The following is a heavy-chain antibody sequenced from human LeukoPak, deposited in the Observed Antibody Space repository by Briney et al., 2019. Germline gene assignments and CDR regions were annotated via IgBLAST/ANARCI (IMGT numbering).Heavy chain of an antibody. CDR1: GFTFSSYW. CDR3: ARDYYDFWSGYADAFDI. V-gene: IGHV3-7*01. D-gene: IGHD3-3*01. J-gene: IGHJ3*02. Sequence: GGSLRLSCAASGFTFSSYWMRWVRQAPGKGLEWVANIKQDGSEKYYVDSVKGRFTISRDNAKNSLYLQMNSLRAEDTAVYYCARDYYDFWSGYADAFDIWGQGTMVTVSS. CDR2: IKQDGSEK.